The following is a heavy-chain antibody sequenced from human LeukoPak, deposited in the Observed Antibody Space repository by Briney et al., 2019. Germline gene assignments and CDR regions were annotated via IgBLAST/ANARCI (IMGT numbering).Heavy chain of an antibody. V-gene: IGHV3-23*01. Sequence: PGGSLRLSCAASGFTFRSYGMSWVRQAPGKGLDWVSAISGSGGSTDYADSVKGRFTISRDNSKNTLYLQMSSLRAEDTAVYYCAKDAVCSGSYSGFDYWGQGTLVTVSS. CDR1: GFTFRSYG. CDR2: ISGSGGST. J-gene: IGHJ4*02. D-gene: IGHD3-10*02. CDR3: AKDAVCSGSYSGFDY.